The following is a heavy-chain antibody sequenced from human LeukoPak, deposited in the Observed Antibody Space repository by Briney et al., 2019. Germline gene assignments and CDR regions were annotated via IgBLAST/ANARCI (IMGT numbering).Heavy chain of an antibody. D-gene: IGHD2-2*01. V-gene: IGHV3-7*01. CDR1: GFSFSDYL. Sequence: GGSLRLSCVVSGFSFSDYLMSWVRQAPGKGLEWVANIKKDGSEKYYVDSVKGRFTISRDNAKNSLYLQMNSLRAEDTAVYYCTRGISSGTSSTAFDIWGQGTMVTVSS. CDR2: IKKDGSEK. CDR3: TRGISSGTSSTAFDI. J-gene: IGHJ3*02.